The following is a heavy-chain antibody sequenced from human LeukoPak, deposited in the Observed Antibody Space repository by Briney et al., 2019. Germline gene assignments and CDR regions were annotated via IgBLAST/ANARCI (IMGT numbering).Heavy chain of an antibody. D-gene: IGHD1-14*01. V-gene: IGHV1-8*01. J-gene: IGHJ6*02. CDR3: ARVTPAHLTLYYYGMDV. Sequence: ASVKVSCKASGYTFTSYDINWVRQATGQGLEWMGWMNPNSGNTGYAQKFQGRVTMTRNTSTSTVYMELSSLRSEDTAVYYCARVTPAHLTLYYYGMDVWGQGTTVTVSS. CDR1: GYTFTSYD. CDR2: MNPNSGNT.